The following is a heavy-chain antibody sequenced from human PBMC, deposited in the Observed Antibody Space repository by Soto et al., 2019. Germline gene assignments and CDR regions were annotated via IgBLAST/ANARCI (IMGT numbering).Heavy chain of an antibody. CDR3: ARGSKGYYYGSSQARYWYYYYSMDV. D-gene: IGHD3-10*01. CDR2: IWYDGSDK. J-gene: IGHJ6*02. Sequence: GGSLRLSCEGSGFTFSSYGMHWVRQAPGKGLERVAVIWYDGSDKYYGDSVKGRFTISRDNSMNTLYLQMNSLRAEDTAVYYCARGSKGYYYGSSQARYWYYYYSMDVWGQGTTVTVSS. CDR1: GFTFSSYG. V-gene: IGHV3-33*08.